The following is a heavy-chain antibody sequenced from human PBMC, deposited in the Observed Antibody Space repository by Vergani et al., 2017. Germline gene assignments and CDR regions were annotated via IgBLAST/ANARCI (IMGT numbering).Heavy chain of an antibody. D-gene: IGHD2-2*01. J-gene: IGHJ6*03. CDR3: AAGYCSSTSCREYYYYYYMDV. CDR2: MNPNSGNT. V-gene: IGHV1-8*01. CDR1: GYTFTSYD. Sequence: QVQLVQSGAEVKKPGASVKVSCKASGYTFTSYDINWVRQATGQGLEWMGWMNPNSGNTGYAQKFQGRVTMTRNTSITTAYMELSSLRSEDTAVYYCAAGYCSSTSCREYYYYYYMDVWGKGTTVTVSS.